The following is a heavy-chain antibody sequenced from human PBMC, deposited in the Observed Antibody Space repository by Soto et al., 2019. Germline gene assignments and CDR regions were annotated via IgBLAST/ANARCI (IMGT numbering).Heavy chain of an antibody. Sequence: EVQLVESGGGLVKPGGSLRLSCVVSGFTFSSYSMNWVRQAPGKGLEWVSSISSGSNYTYYADSVKGRFTISRDNAKKSVYLQMNSLRAEDTAVYYCARDFKESQYFYYCMDVWGKGTTVTVSS. CDR2: ISSGSNYT. CDR3: ARDFKESQYFYYCMDV. J-gene: IGHJ6*03. CDR1: GFTFSSYS. D-gene: IGHD3-10*01. V-gene: IGHV3-21*01.